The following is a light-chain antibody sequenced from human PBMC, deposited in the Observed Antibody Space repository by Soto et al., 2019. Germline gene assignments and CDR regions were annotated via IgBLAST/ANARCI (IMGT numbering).Light chain of an antibody. CDR3: AQGLQTPLT. V-gene: IGKV2-28*01. Sequence: DVVITQSPLSLPVTPGEPGAISCRSSRSLLSSNGYNYLNWYLQKPGQSPQLLIYLGSNRASGVPDRFSGSGSGTDFTLKISRVEAEDVGVYYCAQGLQTPLTFGGGTKVDIK. J-gene: IGKJ4*01. CDR1: RSLLSSNGYNY. CDR2: LGS.